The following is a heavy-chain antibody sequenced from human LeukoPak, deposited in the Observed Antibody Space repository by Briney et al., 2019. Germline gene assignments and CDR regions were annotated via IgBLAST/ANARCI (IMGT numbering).Heavy chain of an antibody. J-gene: IGHJ5*02. CDR1: GGSFSGYY. Sequence: PSETLSLTCAVYGGSFSGYYWSWIRQPPGKGLEWIGSIYYSGSTYYNPSLKSRVTISVDTSKNQFSLKLSSVTAADTAVYYCARGPGYYDSSGYPGLSTENWFDPWGQGTLVTVSS. CDR3: ARGPGYYDSSGYPGLSTENWFDP. D-gene: IGHD3-22*01. V-gene: IGHV4-34*01. CDR2: IYYSGST.